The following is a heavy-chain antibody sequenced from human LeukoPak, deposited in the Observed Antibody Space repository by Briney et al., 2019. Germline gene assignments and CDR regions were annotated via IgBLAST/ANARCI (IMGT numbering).Heavy chain of an antibody. CDR1: GFTFSSYW. CDR3: AKDGYCSGGSCYHFFDY. V-gene: IGHV3-7*03. CDR2: IKQDGSEK. J-gene: IGHJ4*02. D-gene: IGHD2-15*01. Sequence: GGSLRLSCAASGFTFSSYWMSWVRQAPGKGLEWVANIKQDGSEKFYVDSMKGRFTISRDNVQNSLHLEMNSLRAEDTAVYYCAKDGYCSGGSCYHFFDYWGQGTLVTVSS.